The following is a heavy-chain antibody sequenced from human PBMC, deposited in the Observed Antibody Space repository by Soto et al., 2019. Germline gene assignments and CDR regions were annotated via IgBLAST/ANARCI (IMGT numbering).Heavy chain of an antibody. CDR3: AKDGVGAGLTDLEY. V-gene: IGHV3-23*01. J-gene: IGHJ4*02. CDR1: GFTFSSYS. Sequence: GGSLRLSCAASGFTFSSYSMSWVRQAPGKGLQWVSSISLSGGTIYYSDSVKGRFTISRHNSKNTLYLQMDSLRAEDTAVYYCAKDGVGAGLTDLEYWGQGTLVTVSS. D-gene: IGHD3-3*01. CDR2: ISLSGGTI.